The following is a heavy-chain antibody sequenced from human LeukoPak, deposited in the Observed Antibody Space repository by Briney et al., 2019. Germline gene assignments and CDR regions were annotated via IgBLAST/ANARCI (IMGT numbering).Heavy chain of an antibody. CDR2: ISYDGSNK. D-gene: IGHD3-10*01. CDR3: AKGHYGSGSYYYIDY. Sequence: GGSLRLSCTASGFTFSSYGMHWVRQAPGKGLEWVAVISYDGSNKYYADSVKGRFTISRDNSKNTLYLQMNSLRAEDTAVYNCAKGHYGSGSYYYIDYWGQGTLVTVSS. CDR1: GFTFSSYG. J-gene: IGHJ4*02. V-gene: IGHV3-30*18.